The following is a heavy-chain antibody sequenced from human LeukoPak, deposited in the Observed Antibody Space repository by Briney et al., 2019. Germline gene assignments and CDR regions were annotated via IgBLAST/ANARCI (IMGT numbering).Heavy chain of an antibody. D-gene: IGHD6-6*01. CDR3: ARSRSASPLFDY. J-gene: IGHJ4*02. CDR1: GGSISSYY. V-gene: IGHV4-59*12. Sequence: SETLSLTCTVSGGSISSYYWSWIRQPPGKGLEWIGYIYYSGSTNYNPSLKSRVTISVDTSKNQFSLKLSSVTAADTAVYYCARSRSASPLFDYWGQGTLVTVSS. CDR2: IYYSGST.